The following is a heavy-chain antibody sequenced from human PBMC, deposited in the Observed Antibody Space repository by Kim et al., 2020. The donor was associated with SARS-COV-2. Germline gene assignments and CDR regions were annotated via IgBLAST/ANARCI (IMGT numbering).Heavy chain of an antibody. V-gene: IGHV4-34*01. CDR3: ARGYYYDSSGYRSRTWFDP. J-gene: IGHJ5*02. CDR1: GGSFSGYY. Sequence: SETLSLTCAVYGGSFSGYYWSWIRQPPGKGLEWIGEINHSGSTNYNPSLKSRVTISVDTSKNQFSLKLSSVTAADTAVYYCARGYYYDSSGYRSRTWFDPWGQGTLVTVSS. CDR2: INHSGST. D-gene: IGHD3-22*01.